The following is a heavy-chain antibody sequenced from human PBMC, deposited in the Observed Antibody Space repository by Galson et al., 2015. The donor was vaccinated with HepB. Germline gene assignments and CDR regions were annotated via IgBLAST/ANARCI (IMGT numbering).Heavy chain of an antibody. CDR2: FDPEDGKT. J-gene: IGHJ4*02. V-gene: IGHV1-24*01. CDR1: GYSLTELS. Sequence: SVKVSCKVSGYSLTELSMHWVRQAPGKGLEWMGGFDPEDGKTIYAQKFQGRVTMTEDTSTDTTYMELRSLRSDDTAVYYCATADKVTFGGIVVMGRYYFDYWGQGTLVTVSS. D-gene: IGHD3-16*02. CDR3: ATADKVTFGGIVVMGRYYFDY.